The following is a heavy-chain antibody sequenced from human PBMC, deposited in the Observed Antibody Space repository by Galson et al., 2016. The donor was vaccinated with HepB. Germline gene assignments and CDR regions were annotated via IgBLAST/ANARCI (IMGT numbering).Heavy chain of an antibody. CDR1: GGSISSYY. D-gene: IGHD7-27*01. CDR2: IYYSGNT. CDR3: ARDNWGSLDY. V-gene: IGHV4-59*01. J-gene: IGHJ4*02. Sequence: SETLSLTCTVSGGSISSYYWSWIRQPPGKGLEWIGYIYYSGNTYYNPSLQSRVTISVDTSKKQYSLRLSSVTPADTAIYYCARDNWGSLDYWGQGTLVTVSS.